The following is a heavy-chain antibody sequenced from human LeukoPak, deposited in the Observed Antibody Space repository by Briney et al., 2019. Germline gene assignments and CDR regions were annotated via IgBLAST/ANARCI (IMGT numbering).Heavy chain of an antibody. CDR2: ISTTGSSI. J-gene: IGHJ4*02. CDR1: GFTFSSYE. CDR3: AKPHFDY. Sequence: GGSLRLSCAASGFTFSSYEMNWVRQAPGKGLEWVSYISTTGSSIYYADSVKGRFTISRDNVKNLLYLQMNSLRAEDTALYYCAKPHFDYWGQGTLVTASS. V-gene: IGHV3-48*03.